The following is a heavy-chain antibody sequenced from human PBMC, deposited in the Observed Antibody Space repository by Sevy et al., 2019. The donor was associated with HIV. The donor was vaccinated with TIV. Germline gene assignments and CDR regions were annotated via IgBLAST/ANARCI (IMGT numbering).Heavy chain of an antibody. CDR3: AGGRYDSSGSFDALDI. V-gene: IGHV3-23*01. D-gene: IGHD3-22*01. CDR2: IFDSFYGSVDIT. CDR1: GFTFSNYA. J-gene: IGHJ3*02. Sequence: GGSPRLSCAASGFTFSNYAMNWVRQAPGKGLEWVSTIFDSFYGSVDITYYADSVKGRFTISRDNSKNTVFLQMNSLRAEDTAIYYCAGGRYDSSGSFDALDIWGQGTMVTVSS.